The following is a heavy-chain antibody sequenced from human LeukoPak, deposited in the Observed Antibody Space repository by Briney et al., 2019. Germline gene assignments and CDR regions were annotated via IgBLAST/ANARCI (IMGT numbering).Heavy chain of an antibody. D-gene: IGHD7-27*01. CDR1: GFTFNSYW. CDR2: IKQDGSEK. V-gene: IGHV3-7*01. J-gene: IGHJ6*03. CDR3: ARGIRSDWHILGNDYFYYYMDV. Sequence: PGGSLRLSCAASGFTFNSYWMSWVRQAPGKGLEWVANIKQDGSEKYYVDSVKGRFTISRDNAKNSLYLQMNSLRAEDTAVYFCARGIRSDWHILGNDYFYYYMDVWGKGTTVTVFS.